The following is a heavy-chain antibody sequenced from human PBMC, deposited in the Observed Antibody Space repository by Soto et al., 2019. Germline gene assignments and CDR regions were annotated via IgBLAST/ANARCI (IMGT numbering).Heavy chain of an antibody. Sequence: GGSLRLSCSASGFTFSSYAMHWVRQAPGKGLEYVSAISSNGGSTYYADSVKGRFTISRDNSKNTLYLQMSSLRAEDTVVYYCVKDVWGYSGYEAYFDYWGQGTLVTVSS. D-gene: IGHD5-12*01. V-gene: IGHV3-64D*08. CDR3: VKDVWGYSGYEAYFDY. J-gene: IGHJ4*02. CDR2: ISSNGGST. CDR1: GFTFSSYA.